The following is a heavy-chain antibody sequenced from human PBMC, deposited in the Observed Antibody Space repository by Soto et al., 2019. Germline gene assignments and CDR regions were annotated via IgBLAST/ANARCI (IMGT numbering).Heavy chain of an antibody. Sequence: EVQLVESGGGLVKPGGSLRLTCAASGFTFSNAWMNWVRQAPGKALEWVGRIKSKTDGGTTDYAAPVKGRFTISRDDSKNTLYLQMNSLKTEDTAVYYCTPIAVAGYYYFDYWGQGTLVTVSS. J-gene: IGHJ4*02. CDR3: TPIAVAGYYYFDY. CDR1: GFTFSNAW. D-gene: IGHD6-19*01. CDR2: IKSKTDGGTT. V-gene: IGHV3-15*07.